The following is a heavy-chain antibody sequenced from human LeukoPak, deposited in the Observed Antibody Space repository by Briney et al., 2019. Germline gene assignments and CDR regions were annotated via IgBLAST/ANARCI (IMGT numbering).Heavy chain of an antibody. D-gene: IGHD6-13*01. J-gene: IGHJ4*02. V-gene: IGHV3-21*01. CDR2: ISSGSNYM. Sequence: GGSLRLSCAASGFTFSRYSMNWVRQAPGKGLEWVSSISSGSNYMYYADSVKGRFTISRDNAKNSLYLQMNSLRAEDTAVYYCARDDVAAAGLPDYWGQGTLVTVSP. CDR1: GFTFSRYS. CDR3: ARDDVAAAGLPDY.